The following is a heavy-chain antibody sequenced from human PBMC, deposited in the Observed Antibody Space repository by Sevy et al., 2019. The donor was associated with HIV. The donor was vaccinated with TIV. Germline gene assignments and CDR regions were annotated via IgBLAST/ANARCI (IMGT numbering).Heavy chain of an antibody. Sequence: SETLSLTCTVSGGSISSYYWSWIRQPPGKGLEWIGYIYYSGSTNYNPSLKSRVTISVDTSKNQFSLKLSSVTAADTAVYYSARVRWRYSSSWGYDYWGQGTLVTVSS. D-gene: IGHD6-13*01. CDR2: IYYSGST. CDR3: ARVRWRYSSSWGYDY. CDR1: GGSISSYY. V-gene: IGHV4-59*01. J-gene: IGHJ4*02.